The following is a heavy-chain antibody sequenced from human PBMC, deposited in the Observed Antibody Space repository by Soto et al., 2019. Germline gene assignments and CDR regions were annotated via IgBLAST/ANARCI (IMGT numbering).Heavy chain of an antibody. CDR3: ASFRGYSGYDYYYYMDV. CDR1: GYTFTSYG. D-gene: IGHD5-12*01. J-gene: IGHJ6*03. CDR2: ISAYNGNT. V-gene: IGHV1-18*01. Sequence: ASVKVSCKASGYTFTSYGISWVRQAPGQGLEWMGWISAYNGNTNYAQKLQGRVTMTTDTSTSTAYMELRSLRSDDTAVYYCASFRGYSGYDYYYYMDVWGKGTRSPSP.